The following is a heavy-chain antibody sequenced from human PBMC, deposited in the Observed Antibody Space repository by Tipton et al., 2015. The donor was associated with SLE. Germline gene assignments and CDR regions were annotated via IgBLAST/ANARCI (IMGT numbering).Heavy chain of an antibody. J-gene: IGHJ6*02. CDR3: AGGLLPYYYGMDV. CDR2: IWYDATNK. Sequence: SLRLSCAASGFTFSTYGMHWVRQAPGQGLEWVALIWYDATNKHYADSVKGRFTISRDNSKNTLYLQMNSLRAEDTAVYYCAGGLLPYYYGMDVWGQGTTVTVSS. D-gene: IGHD1-26*01. V-gene: IGHV3-33*01. CDR1: GFTFSTYG.